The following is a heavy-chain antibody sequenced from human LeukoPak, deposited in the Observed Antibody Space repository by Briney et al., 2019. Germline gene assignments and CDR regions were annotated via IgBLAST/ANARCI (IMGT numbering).Heavy chain of an antibody. CDR2: INPNSGGT. Sequence: ASVKVSCKASGYTLTGYYMHWVRQAPGQGLEWMGWINPNSGGTNYAQNFQGRVTMTRDTSFSTAYMEVSRLRSDDTAVYYCARMLNGAYDVWGQGTLVTVSS. V-gene: IGHV1-2*02. J-gene: IGHJ4*02. CDR3: ARMLNGAYDV. CDR1: GYTLTGYY. D-gene: IGHD5-12*01.